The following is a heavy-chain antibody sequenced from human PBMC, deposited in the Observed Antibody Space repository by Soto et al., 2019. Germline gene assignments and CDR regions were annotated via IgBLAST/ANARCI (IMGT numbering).Heavy chain of an antibody. V-gene: IGHV5-51*01. CDR1: GYSFTTYW. D-gene: IGHD3-3*01. Sequence: PGESLKISCKGSGYSFTTYWLAWVRQMPGKGLEYMGIIFPGDSDTRYSPSFQGQVTISADKSISTAYLQWTSLKASDTAIYYCARARVSTPRLEDPFDIWGQGTM. CDR3: ARARVSTPRLEDPFDI. J-gene: IGHJ3*02. CDR2: IFPGDSDT.